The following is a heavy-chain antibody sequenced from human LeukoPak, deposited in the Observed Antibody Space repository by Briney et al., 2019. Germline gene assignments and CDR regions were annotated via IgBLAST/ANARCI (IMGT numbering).Heavy chain of an antibody. CDR3: ASMRFLEWLLNYDAFDI. V-gene: IGHV1-2*02. CDR2: INXXSGGT. Sequence: XWMGXINXXSGGTNYAQKFQGRVTMTRDTSISTAYMELSRLRSDDTAVYYCASMRFLEWLLNYDAFDIWGQGTMVTVSS. J-gene: IGHJ3*02. D-gene: IGHD3-3*01.